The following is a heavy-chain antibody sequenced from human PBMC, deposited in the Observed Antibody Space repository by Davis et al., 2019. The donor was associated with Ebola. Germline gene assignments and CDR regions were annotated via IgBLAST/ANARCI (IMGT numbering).Heavy chain of an antibody. CDR3: ARGFAYSGLDY. CDR1: GGSFSGYY. Sequence: MPGGSLRLSCAVYGGSFSGYYWSWIRQPPGKGLEWIGEINHSGSTNYNPSLKSRVTISVDTSKNQFSLKLSSVTAADTAVYYCARGFAYSGLDYWGQGTLVTVSS. CDR2: INHSGST. J-gene: IGHJ4*02. V-gene: IGHV4-34*01. D-gene: IGHD5-12*01.